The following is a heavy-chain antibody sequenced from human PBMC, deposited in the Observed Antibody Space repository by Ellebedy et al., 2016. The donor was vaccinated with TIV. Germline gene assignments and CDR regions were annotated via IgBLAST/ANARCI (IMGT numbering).Heavy chain of an antibody. J-gene: IGHJ4*02. D-gene: IGHD1-14*01. CDR1: GFTFSKYS. CDR3: ARGMFKGPLDS. Sequence: GESLKISCEASGFTFSKYSMNWVRQAPGKGLEWLSHMSSSSSNTYYLDSLKGRFTISRDNAKKSLFLDMNSLRAEDTAVYYCARGMFKGPLDSWGQGTLVTVSS. V-gene: IGHV3-48*01. CDR2: MSSSSSNT.